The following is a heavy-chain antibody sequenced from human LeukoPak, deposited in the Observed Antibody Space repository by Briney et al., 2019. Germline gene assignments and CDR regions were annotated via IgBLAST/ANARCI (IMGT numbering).Heavy chain of an antibody. V-gene: IGHV4-59*01. J-gene: IGHJ4*02. CDR2: IYYSGST. CDR1: GGSISSYY. CDR3: ARVYSGSYTGDY. D-gene: IGHD1-26*01. Sequence: PSETLSLTCTVSGGSISSYYWSWIRQPPGKGLEWIGYIYYSGSTNYNPSLKSRVTISVDTSKNQSSLKLSSVTAADTAVYYCARVYSGSYTGDYWGQGTLVTVSS.